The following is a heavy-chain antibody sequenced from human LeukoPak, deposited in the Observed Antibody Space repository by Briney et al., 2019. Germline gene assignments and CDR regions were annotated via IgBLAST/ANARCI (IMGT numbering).Heavy chain of an antibody. V-gene: IGHV3-74*01. D-gene: IGHD6-19*01. CDR3: ARDNYLAVAGYYYYYYGMDV. J-gene: IGHJ6*02. Sequence: GGSLRLSCAASGFTFNSYWMHWVRQAPGKGLVWVSRINSDGSSTSYADSVKGRFTISRDNAKNTLYLQMNSLRAEDTAVYYCARDNYLAVAGYYYYYYGMDVWGQGTTVTVSS. CDR1: GFTFNSYW. CDR2: INSDGSST.